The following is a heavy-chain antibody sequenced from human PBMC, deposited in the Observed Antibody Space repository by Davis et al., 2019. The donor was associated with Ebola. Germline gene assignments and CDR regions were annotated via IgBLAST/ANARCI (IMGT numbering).Heavy chain of an antibody. Sequence: LSCTVSGGSISSGGYYWSWIRQHPGKGLEWIGYIYYSGSTYYNPSLKSRVTISVDTSKNQFSLKLSSVTAADTAVYYCASSSTVVAAHLRYWGQGTLVTVSS. CDR3: ASSSTVVAAHLRY. V-gene: IGHV4-31*03. D-gene: IGHD4-23*01. CDR1: GGSISSGGYY. CDR2: IYYSGST. J-gene: IGHJ4*02.